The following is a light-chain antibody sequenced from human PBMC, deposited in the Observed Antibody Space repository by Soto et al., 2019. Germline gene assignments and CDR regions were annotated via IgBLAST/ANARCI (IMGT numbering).Light chain of an antibody. CDR1: QSISNS. Sequence: DIQMTQSPSSLSASVGDRVTITCRASQSISNSLNWYQQKPGKAPNLLIYGASTLHSGVPSRFSGSGSGTDFTLTITSLQPEDFATYYGQQSYTVVPLTFGGGTKVEIK. V-gene: IGKV1-39*01. J-gene: IGKJ4*01. CDR2: GAS. CDR3: QQSYTVVPLT.